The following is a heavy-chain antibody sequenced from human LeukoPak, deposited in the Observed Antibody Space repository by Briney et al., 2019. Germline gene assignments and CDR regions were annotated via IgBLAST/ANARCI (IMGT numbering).Heavy chain of an antibody. J-gene: IGHJ4*02. Sequence: SETLSLTCAVYGGSFSGYYWSWIRQPPGKGLEWIGEINHSGSTNYNPSLKSRVTISVDTSKNQFSLKLSSVTAADTAVYYCARGPRRYYGDYAIGYWGQGTLVTVSS. D-gene: IGHD4-17*01. CDR2: INHSGST. CDR3: ARGPRRYYGDYAIGY. CDR1: GGSFSGYY. V-gene: IGHV4-34*01.